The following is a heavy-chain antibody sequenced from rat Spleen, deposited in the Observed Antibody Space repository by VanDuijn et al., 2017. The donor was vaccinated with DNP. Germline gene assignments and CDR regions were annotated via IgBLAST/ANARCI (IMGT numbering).Heavy chain of an antibody. D-gene: IGHD1-9*01. J-gene: IGHJ2*01. Sequence: EVQLQESGPGLVKPSQSLSLTCSVTGYSITSNYWGWIRKFPGNKMEWMGYISYSGSTGYNPSLKSRISITRDTSKNQFFLQLNSVTTEDTATYYCARGTMGITTWYFAYWGQGVMVTVSS. CDR2: ISYSGST. CDR1: GYSITSNY. CDR3: ARGTMGITTWYFAY. V-gene: IGHV3-1*01.